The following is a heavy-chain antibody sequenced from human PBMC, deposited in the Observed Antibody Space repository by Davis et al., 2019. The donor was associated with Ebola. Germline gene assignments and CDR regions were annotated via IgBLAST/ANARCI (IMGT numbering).Heavy chain of an antibody. V-gene: IGHV3-30-3*01. CDR1: GFTFSSYA. J-gene: IGHJ3*02. Sequence: PGGSLRLSCAASGFTFSSYAMHWVRQAPGKGLEWVAVISYDGSNKYYADSVKGRFTISRDNAKNSLYLQMNSLRAEDTALYYCARGTTGDRVNDAFDIWGQGTMVTVSS. CDR3: ARGTTGDRVNDAFDI. D-gene: IGHD7-27*01. CDR2: ISYDGSNK.